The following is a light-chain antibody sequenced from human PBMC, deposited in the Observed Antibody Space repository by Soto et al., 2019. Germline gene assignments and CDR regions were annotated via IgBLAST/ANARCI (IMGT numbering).Light chain of an antibody. J-gene: IGLJ1*01. CDR3: SSYTSDWGV. CDR2: KVR. V-gene: IGLV2-14*01. CDR1: SSDVRGYAL. Sequence: QSALTQPASVCGTGSQSITISYTGSSSDVRGYALVSWYQHPPGKGSRLFLYKVRTRPSGVSGSFSGSKSGITASLTISGLQADDEADYYCSSYTSDWGVFGTGTKVTVL.